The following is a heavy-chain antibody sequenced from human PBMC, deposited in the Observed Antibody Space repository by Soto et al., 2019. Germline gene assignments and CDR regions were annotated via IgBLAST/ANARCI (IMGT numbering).Heavy chain of an antibody. CDR3: AREIGYCSGGSCYKAYYYYYYMDV. D-gene: IGHD2-15*01. CDR1: GGSFSGYY. J-gene: IGHJ6*03. Sequence: SETLSLTCAVYGGSFSGYYWSWIRQPPWKGLEWIGEINHSGSTNYNPSLKSRVTISVDTSKNQFSLKLSSVTAADTAVYYCAREIGYCSGGSCYKAYYYYYYMDVWGKGTTVTVSS. CDR2: INHSGST. V-gene: IGHV4-34*01.